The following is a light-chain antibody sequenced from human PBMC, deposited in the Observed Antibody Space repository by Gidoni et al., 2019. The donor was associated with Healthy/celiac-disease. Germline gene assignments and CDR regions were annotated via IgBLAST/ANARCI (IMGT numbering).Light chain of an antibody. CDR3: QQYGSSPPIT. CDR1: QSVSSSY. CDR2: GAS. V-gene: IGKV3-20*01. Sequence: ILLTQYPGTLSLSPGERATLSCRASQSVSSSYLDWYQQKPGQAPRLLIYGASSRATGIPDRFSGSGSGTDFTLTISRLEPEDFAVYYCQQYGSSPPITFGGGTKVEIK. J-gene: IGKJ4*01.